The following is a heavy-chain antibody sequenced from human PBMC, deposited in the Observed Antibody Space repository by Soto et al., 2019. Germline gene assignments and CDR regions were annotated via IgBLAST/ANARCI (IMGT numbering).Heavy chain of an antibody. CDR2: IYYSGST. V-gene: IGHV4-39*01. J-gene: IGHJ4*02. D-gene: IGHD2-15*01. CDR1: GGSISSSSYY. Sequence: HLQLQESGPGLVKPSETLSLTCTVSGGSISSSSYYWGWIRQPPGKGLEWIGSIYYSGSTYYNPSLKSRVTITVDTSKNQCSMKLSSVTAADTAVYYWARRGDIYCSGGNCSTFDYWGRGTLVIVST. CDR3: ARRGDIYCSGGNCSTFDY.